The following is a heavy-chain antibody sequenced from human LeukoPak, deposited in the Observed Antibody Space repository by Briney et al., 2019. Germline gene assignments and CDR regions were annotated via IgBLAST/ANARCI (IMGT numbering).Heavy chain of an antibody. Sequence: PGGSLRLSCAASGFTFNSYSMTWVRQAPGKGLEWVSVISGNSDITYYADSVKGRFTISRGNSKNTLYLQMNSLRAEDTAVYYCAKDAPPQYCSSTSCYEIHDAFDIWGQGTMVTVSS. CDR1: GFTFNSYS. J-gene: IGHJ3*02. D-gene: IGHD2-2*01. CDR3: AKDAPPQYCSSTSCYEIHDAFDI. V-gene: IGHV3-23*01. CDR2: ISGNSDIT.